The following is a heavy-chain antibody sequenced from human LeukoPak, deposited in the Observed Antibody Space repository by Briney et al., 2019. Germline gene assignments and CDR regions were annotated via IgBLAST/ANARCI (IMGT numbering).Heavy chain of an antibody. D-gene: IGHD3-3*01. CDR3: VGSHDFWSRSGY. CDR2: ISGSGGST. CDR1: GFTFSTYA. V-gene: IGHV3-23*01. J-gene: IGHJ4*02. Sequence: GGSLRLSCAASGFTFSTYAMSWVRQAPGKGLEWVSSISGSGGSTYYADSVKGRFTISRDNSKNTLYLQMNSLRAEDTAVYYCVGSHDFWSRSGYWGQGTLVTVSS.